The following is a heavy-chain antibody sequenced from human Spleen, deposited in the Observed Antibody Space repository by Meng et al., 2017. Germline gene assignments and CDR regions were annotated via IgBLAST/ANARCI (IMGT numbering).Heavy chain of an antibody. V-gene: IGHV3-7*01. Sequence: GESLKISCAASGFTFSSYWMSWVRQAPGKGLEWVANIKQDGSEKYYVDSVKGRFTISRDNAKNSLYLQMNSLRAEDTAVYYCARDPAEFGGATVYWGQGTLVTVSS. CDR2: IKQDGSEK. CDR1: GFTFSSYW. J-gene: IGHJ4*02. D-gene: IGHD3-16*01. CDR3: ARDPAEFGGATVY.